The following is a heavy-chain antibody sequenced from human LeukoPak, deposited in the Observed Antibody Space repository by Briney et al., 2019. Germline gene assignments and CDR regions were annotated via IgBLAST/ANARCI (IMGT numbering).Heavy chain of an antibody. J-gene: IGHJ4*02. CDR1: GFTFSSSA. CDR2: ISGSGDSP. CDR3: AKAGDGTMFSFDY. D-gene: IGHD5-24*01. V-gene: IGHV3-23*01. Sequence: GGSLRLSCAASGFTFSSSAMNWVRQAPGKGLEWVSTISGSGDSPYYADSVKGRFTISRDNSKNTTYLQMNSLRAEDTAVYYCAKAGDGTMFSFDYWGQGTLVTVSS.